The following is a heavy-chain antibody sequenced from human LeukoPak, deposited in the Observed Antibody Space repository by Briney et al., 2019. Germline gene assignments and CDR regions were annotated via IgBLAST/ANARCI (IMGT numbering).Heavy chain of an antibody. CDR2: IHYSGST. D-gene: IGHD3-10*01. Sequence: SETLSLTGTVSGGSINSYYWSWIRQPPGKGLEWIGYIHYSGSTNYNPSLKSRVTMSVDTSKNQFSLNLSSVTAADTAVYYCARDSVSYYFDYWGQGTLVTVSS. J-gene: IGHJ4*02. V-gene: IGHV4-59*01. CDR3: ARDSVSYYFDY. CDR1: GGSINSYY.